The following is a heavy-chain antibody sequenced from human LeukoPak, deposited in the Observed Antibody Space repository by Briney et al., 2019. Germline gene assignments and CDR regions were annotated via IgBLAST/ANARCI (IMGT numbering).Heavy chain of an antibody. CDR3: ARLRSRGDI. V-gene: IGHV4-34*01. CDR2: INHSGST. J-gene: IGHJ3*02. Sequence: SETLSLTCTVSGGSISSNYWSWIRQPPRKGLEWIGEINHSGSTNYNPSLKSRVTISVDTSKNQFSLKLSSVTAADTAVYYCARLRSRGDIWGQGTMVTVSS. CDR1: GGSISSNY.